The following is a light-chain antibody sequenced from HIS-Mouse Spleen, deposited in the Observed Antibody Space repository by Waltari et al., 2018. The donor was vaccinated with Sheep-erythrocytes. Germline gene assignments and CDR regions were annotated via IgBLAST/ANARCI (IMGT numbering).Light chain of an antibody. J-gene: IGKJ2*01. CDR3: QQYGSSPT. CDR1: QSVSSSY. V-gene: IGKV3-20*01. CDR2: GAS. Sequence: EIVLTQSPGTLSLSPGESANLSCRARQSVSSSYLAWYQQKPGQAPRLLIHGASSRATGIPDRFSGSGSGTDFTLTISRLEPEDFAVYYCQQYGSSPTFGQGTKLEIK.